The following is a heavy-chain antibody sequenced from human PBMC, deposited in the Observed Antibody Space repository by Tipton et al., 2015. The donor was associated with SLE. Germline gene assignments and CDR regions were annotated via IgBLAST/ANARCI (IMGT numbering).Heavy chain of an antibody. CDR1: GFTFSSYA. Sequence: SLRLSCAASGFTFSSYAMSWVRQAPGKGLEWVSAISGSSSYIYYADSVKGRFTISRDNAKNSLYLQMNSLRAEDTAVYYCARPDAYYYGMDVWGQGTTVTVSS. CDR3: ARPDAYYYGMDV. V-gene: IGHV3-21*01. J-gene: IGHJ6*02. D-gene: IGHD1-14*01. CDR2: ISGSSSYI.